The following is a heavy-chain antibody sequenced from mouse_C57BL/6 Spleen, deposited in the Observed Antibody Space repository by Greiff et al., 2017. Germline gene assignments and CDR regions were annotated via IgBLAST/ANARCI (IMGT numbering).Heavy chain of an antibody. J-gene: IGHJ4*01. V-gene: IGHV1-59*01. D-gene: IGHD1-1*01. CDR2: IDPSDSYT. Sequence: QVQLKQPGAELVRPGTSVKLSCKASGYTFTSYWMHWVKQRPGQGLEWIGVIDPSDSYTNYNQKFKGKATLTVDTSSSTAYMQLSSLTSEDSAVYYCARDGSSSYYAKDYWGQGTSVTFSS. CDR1: GYTFTSYW. CDR3: ARDGSSSYYAKDY.